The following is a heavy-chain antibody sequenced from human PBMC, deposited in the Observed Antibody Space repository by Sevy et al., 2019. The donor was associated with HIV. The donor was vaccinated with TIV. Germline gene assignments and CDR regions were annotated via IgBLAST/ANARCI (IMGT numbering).Heavy chain of an antibody. D-gene: IGHD6-13*01. V-gene: IGHV1-8*01. CDR3: ARVVFAISGWYY. CDR1: GYTFTSYD. J-gene: IGHJ4*02. CDR2: MNPNSGST. Sequence: ASVKVSCKASGYTFTSYDINWVRQATGQGLEWMGWMNPNSGSTGYSQKFQGRVTMTRNTSINTAYMELSSLRSEDTAVYYCARVVFAISGWYYWGQGTLVTVSA.